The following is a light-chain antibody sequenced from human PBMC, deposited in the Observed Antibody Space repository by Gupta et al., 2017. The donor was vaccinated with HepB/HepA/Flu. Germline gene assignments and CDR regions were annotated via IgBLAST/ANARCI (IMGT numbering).Light chain of an antibody. CDR1: QSISSY. V-gene: IGKV1-39*01. CDR3: QQSYSTPYT. Sequence: DIQMTQSPSSLSASVGDRVTITCRASQSISSYLNWYQQKPVKAPKLLIYAASSLQSGVPSRFSGSGSGTDFTLTISRLQPEDFATYYCQQSYSTPYTFGQGTKLEIK. CDR2: AAS. J-gene: IGKJ2*01.